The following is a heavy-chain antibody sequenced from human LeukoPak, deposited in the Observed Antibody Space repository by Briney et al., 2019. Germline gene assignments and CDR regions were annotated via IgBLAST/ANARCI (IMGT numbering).Heavy chain of an antibody. CDR1: GFTFDDYA. D-gene: IGHD6-19*01. CDR2: ISWNSGSI. J-gene: IGHJ4*02. CDR3: AKDISYSSGWYPLVY. V-gene: IGHV3-9*01. Sequence: PGGSLRLSCAASGFTFDDYAMHWVRQAPGKGLEWVSGISWNSGSIGYADSVKGRFTISRDNAKNSLYLQMNSLRAEDTALYYCAKDISYSSGWYPLVYWGQGTLVTVSS.